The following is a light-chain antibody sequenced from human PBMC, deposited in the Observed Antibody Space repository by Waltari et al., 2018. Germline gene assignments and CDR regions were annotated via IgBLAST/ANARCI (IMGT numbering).Light chain of an antibody. J-gene: IGLJ3*02. Sequence: SSELTQDPAVSVAFGQTVRFTCQGERLRTSYASWYQLKPGQAPVLVIYGKDKRPSGIPDRISGYSSGTTSSLTITGAQAEDEADYYCSSRNGRANQVVFAGGTKVTVL. CDR1: RLRTSY. CDR3: SSRNGRANQVV. V-gene: IGLV3-19*01. CDR2: GKD.